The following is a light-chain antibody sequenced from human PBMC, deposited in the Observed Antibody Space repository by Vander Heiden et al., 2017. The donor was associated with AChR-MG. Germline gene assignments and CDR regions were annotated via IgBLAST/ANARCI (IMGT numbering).Light chain of an antibody. Sequence: SYELTQPPSVSVSPGQTASINCSGDRLGNKYASWYQQKPGQSPVLVIHQNDKRPSGIPERFSGSSSGNTATLTISGTQSLDEADYFCQAWDSRSNWVFGGGTKLTVL. CDR3: QAWDSRSNWV. V-gene: IGLV3-1*01. CDR2: QND. J-gene: IGLJ3*02. CDR1: RLGNKY.